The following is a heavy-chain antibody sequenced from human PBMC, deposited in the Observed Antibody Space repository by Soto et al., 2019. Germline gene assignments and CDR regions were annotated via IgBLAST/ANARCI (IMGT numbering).Heavy chain of an antibody. Sequence: ASVKVSCKASGYTFTSYAMHWVRQAPGQRLEWMGWINAGNGNTKYSQKFQGRVTITRDTSASTAYMELSSLRSEDTAVYYCAREFFGVVTGVLPTKHAEYFQHWGQGTLVTVSS. CDR3: AREFFGVVTGVLPTKHAEYFQH. CDR2: INAGNGNT. J-gene: IGHJ1*01. D-gene: IGHD3-3*01. V-gene: IGHV1-3*01. CDR1: GYTFTSYA.